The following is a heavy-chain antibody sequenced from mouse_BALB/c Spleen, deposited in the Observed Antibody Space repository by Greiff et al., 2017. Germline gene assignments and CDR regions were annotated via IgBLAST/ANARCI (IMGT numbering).Heavy chain of an antibody. Sequence: QVQLKQPGAELVKPGASVKLSCKASGYTFTSYWMHWVKQRPGQGLEWIGEIDPSDSYTNYNQKFKGKATLTVDKSSSTAYMQLSSLTSEDSAVYYCTRDVYGSSYGYAMDYWGQGTSVTVSS. CDR2: IDPSDSYT. J-gene: IGHJ4*01. CDR3: TRDVYGSSYGYAMDY. D-gene: IGHD1-1*01. V-gene: IGHV1-69*02. CDR1: GYTFTSYW.